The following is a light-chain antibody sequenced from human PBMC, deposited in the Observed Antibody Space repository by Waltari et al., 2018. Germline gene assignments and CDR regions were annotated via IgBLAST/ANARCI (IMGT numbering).Light chain of an antibody. CDR2: RNN. Sequence: QAGLTQPPSVSKGLRQTATLTCTGNSNKVGNQEADCLQQHPGHPPKLLSYRNNNRPSGISERFSASRSGNTASLTITGLQPEDEADYYCSAWDSSLSARVFGGGTKLTVL. CDR3: SAWDSSLSARV. J-gene: IGLJ3*02. CDR1: SNKVGNQE. V-gene: IGLV10-54*04.